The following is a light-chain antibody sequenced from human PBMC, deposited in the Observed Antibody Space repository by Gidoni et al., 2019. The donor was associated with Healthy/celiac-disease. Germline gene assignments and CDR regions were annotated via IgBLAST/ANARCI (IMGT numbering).Light chain of an antibody. CDR3: QQYNSYPVT. CDR1: QSISSG. CDR2: KAS. Sequence: DSQMTQSPSTLSASVGDRVTITCRASQSISSGLAWYQQKPGKAPKLLIYKASSLESGVPSRFSGSGSGTEFTLTISSLQPDDFATYYCQQYNSYPVTFGQGTKVEIK. V-gene: IGKV1-5*03. J-gene: IGKJ1*01.